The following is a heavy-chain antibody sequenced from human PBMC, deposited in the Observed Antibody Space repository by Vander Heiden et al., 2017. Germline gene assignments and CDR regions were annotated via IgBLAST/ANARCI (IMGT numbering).Heavy chain of an antibody. CDR3: AKDKQGYSSGWYALVDAFDI. D-gene: IGHD6-19*01. Sequence: EVQLVESGGGLVQPGRSLRLSCAASGFTFDDYAMHGVRQAPGKCLGWVSGISWNSGSIGYADSVKGRFTISRDNAKNSLYLQMNSLRAEDTALYYCAKDKQGYSSGWYALVDAFDIWGKGTMVTVSS. V-gene: IGHV3-9*01. J-gene: IGHJ3*02. CDR1: GFTFDDYA. CDR2: ISWNSGSI.